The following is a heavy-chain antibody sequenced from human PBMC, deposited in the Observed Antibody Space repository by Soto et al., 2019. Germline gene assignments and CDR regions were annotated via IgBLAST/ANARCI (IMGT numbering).Heavy chain of an antibody. CDR1: GGTFSSYA. D-gene: IGHD2-2*01. J-gene: IGHJ3*02. V-gene: IGHV1-69*06. CDR2: IIPIFGTA. CDR3: AIDRGQLIVVVPPARMGVGAFDI. Sequence: SVKVPCKASGGTFSSYAISGVRQAPGQGLEWMGGIIPIFGTANYAQKFQGRVTITADKSTSTAYMELSSLRSEDTAVYYCAIDRGQLIVVVPPARMGVGAFDIWGQWTMVPVS.